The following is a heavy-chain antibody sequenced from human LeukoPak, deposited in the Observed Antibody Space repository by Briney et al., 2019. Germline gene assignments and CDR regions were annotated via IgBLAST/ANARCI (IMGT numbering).Heavy chain of an antibody. V-gene: IGHV1-2*02. CDR1: GYTFTGYY. CDR2: INPNSGGT. CDR3: ARELAVAATFDF. Sequence: ASVKVSCKASGYTFTGYYMHWVRQAPGQGLEWMGWINPNSGGTNYAQQFQGRVTMTRDTSISTAYMELSRLRSDDTAVYYCARELAVAATFDFWGQGTLVTVSS. D-gene: IGHD6-19*01. J-gene: IGHJ4*02.